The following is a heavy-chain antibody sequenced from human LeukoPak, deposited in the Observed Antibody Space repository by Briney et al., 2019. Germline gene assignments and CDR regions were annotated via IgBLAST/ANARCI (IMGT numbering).Heavy chain of an antibody. CDR1: GYTFTSYA. CDR3: ARGWGSGSYLKTGFDY. D-gene: IGHD1-26*01. CDR2: MNPNSGNT. Sequence: ASVKVSCKASGYTFTSYAMNWVRQAPGQGLEWMGWMNPNSGNTGYAQKFQGRVTMTRNTSISTAYMELSSLRSEDTAMYYCARGWGSGSYLKTGFDYWGQGTLVTVSS. J-gene: IGHJ4*02. V-gene: IGHV1-8*02.